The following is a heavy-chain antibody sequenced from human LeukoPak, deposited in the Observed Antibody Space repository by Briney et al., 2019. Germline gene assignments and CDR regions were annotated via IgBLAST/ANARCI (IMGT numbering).Heavy chain of an antibody. D-gene: IGHD2-21*01. Sequence: GGSLRLSCAASRFTFSDYAMSWVRQAPGKGPEWISVISGSGDRTYYADSVKGRFTISRDISKNTLYLQMSSLRAEDTAVYYCASGYSVQHYFDYWGQGTLVTVSS. V-gene: IGHV3-23*01. J-gene: IGHJ4*02. CDR2: ISGSGDRT. CDR3: ASGYSVQHYFDY. CDR1: RFTFSDYA.